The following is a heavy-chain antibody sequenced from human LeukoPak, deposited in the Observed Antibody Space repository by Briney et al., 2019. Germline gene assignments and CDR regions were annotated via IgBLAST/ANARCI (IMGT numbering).Heavy chain of an antibody. V-gene: IGHV4-39*01. CDR1: GGSISSSSSY. Sequence: WETLSLTCTVSGGSISSSSSYWGWIRQPPGKGLEWIGSIYYSGSTYYNPSLKSRVTISVDTSKNQFSLKLSSVTAADTAVYYCARHAVNYDFWSGYPGEVDYWGQGTLVTVSS. CDR2: IYYSGST. D-gene: IGHD3-3*01. CDR3: ARHAVNYDFWSGYPGEVDY. J-gene: IGHJ4*02.